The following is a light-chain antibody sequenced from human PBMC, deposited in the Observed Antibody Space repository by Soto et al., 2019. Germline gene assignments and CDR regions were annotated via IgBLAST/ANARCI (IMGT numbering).Light chain of an antibody. CDR2: SVS. CDR1: QRVYNW. CDR3: QQYNRYLS. J-gene: IGKJ3*01. V-gene: IGKV1-5*01. Sequence: IEMTQYPSTVSASVGARVTITCRASQRVYNWLAWYQQKPGKAPKLLISSVSTLESGVPSRFSGSGSGTEFTLAICSLQPEDLGTYYCQQYNRYLSFGPGTKVEI.